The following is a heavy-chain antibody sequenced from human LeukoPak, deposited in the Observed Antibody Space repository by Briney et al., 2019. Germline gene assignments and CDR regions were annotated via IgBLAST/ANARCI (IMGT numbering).Heavy chain of an antibody. Sequence: SETLSLTCTVSAYSISSDYYWGWIRQPPGKGLEWIGSMYHNGSTYYHSGSTYYNPSLKSQVTISVDTSKNQFSLKLGSVTAADTAVYYCARRPYTMVRGVPGYFDYWGQGTLVTVSS. CDR1: AYSISSDYY. CDR2: MYHNGSTYYHSGST. V-gene: IGHV4-39*01. D-gene: IGHD3-10*01. J-gene: IGHJ4*02. CDR3: ARRPYTMVRGVPGYFDY.